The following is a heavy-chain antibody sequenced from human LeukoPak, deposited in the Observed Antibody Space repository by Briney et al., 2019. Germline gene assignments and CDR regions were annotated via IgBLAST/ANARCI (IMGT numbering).Heavy chain of an antibody. CDR3: ARIVATRPQYYYYMDV. Sequence: GGSLRLSCAASGFTFSDHYMSWIRQAPGKGLEWVSYISNSVRTIYYAHPGKGRFTIYRGNAENSLYLKLNSLRAEDTAVYYCARIVATRPQYYYYMDVWGKGTTVTVSS. D-gene: IGHD5-12*01. CDR2: ISNSVRTI. J-gene: IGHJ6*03. V-gene: IGHV3-11*04. CDR1: GFTFSDHY.